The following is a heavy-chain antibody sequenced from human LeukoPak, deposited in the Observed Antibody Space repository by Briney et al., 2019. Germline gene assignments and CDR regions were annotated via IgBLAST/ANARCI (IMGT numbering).Heavy chain of an antibody. J-gene: IGHJ4*02. Sequence: PGGSLRLSCIVSGFTFSNYGMTWVRQAPGKGPEWVSGITSSGGSTYYADSVKGRFTISRDNSKNTLFLQMNSLRAEDTAVYYCAKGGGYGDYYPADWGQGTLVTVSS. CDR3: AKGGGYGDYYPAD. V-gene: IGHV3-23*01. CDR1: GFTFSNYG. D-gene: IGHD4-17*01. CDR2: ITSSGGST.